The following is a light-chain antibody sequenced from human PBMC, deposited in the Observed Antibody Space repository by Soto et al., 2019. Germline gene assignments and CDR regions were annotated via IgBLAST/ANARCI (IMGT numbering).Light chain of an antibody. Sequence: QSVLTQPPSVSEAPRQRVTISCSGSSSNIGNNGVNWYQQLPGKAPKLLIYYDDLLPSGVSDRFSGSKSGTSASLAISGLQSEDEADYYCAAWYDSLNGPVFGGGTQLTVL. CDR1: SSNIGNNG. V-gene: IGLV1-36*01. CDR2: YDD. CDR3: AAWYDSLNGPV. J-gene: IGLJ2*01.